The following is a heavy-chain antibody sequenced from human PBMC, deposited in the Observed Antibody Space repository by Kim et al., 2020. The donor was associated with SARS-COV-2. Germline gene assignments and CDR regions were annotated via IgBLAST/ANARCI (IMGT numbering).Heavy chain of an antibody. J-gene: IGHJ5*02. CDR3: ARDLEYSNSWYWFDP. Sequence: QKFLGRATMTRDTSTSTVYMQLSSLRSEDTAVYYCARDLEYSNSWYWFDPWGQGTLVTVSS. V-gene: IGHV1-46*01. D-gene: IGHD6-6*01.